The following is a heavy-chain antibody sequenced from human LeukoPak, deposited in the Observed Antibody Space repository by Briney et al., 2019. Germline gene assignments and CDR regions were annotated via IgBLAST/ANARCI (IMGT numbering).Heavy chain of an antibody. D-gene: IGHD6-19*01. CDR1: GYTFTGYY. Sequence: ASVKVSCKASGYTFTGYYMHWVRRAPGQGLEWMGWINPNSGGTNYAQKFQGRVTMTRDTSISTAYMELSRLRSDDTAVYYCARASKPLGIAVAEDWFDPWGQGTLVTVSS. CDR3: ARASKPLGIAVAEDWFDP. J-gene: IGHJ5*02. V-gene: IGHV1-2*02. CDR2: INPNSGGT.